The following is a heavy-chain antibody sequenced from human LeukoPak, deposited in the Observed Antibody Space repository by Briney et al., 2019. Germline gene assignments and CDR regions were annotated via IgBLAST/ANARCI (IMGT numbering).Heavy chain of an antibody. J-gene: IGHJ4*02. D-gene: IGHD6-19*01. CDR3: ARTREQWQVLDY. CDR1: GFSFGSYG. CDR2: ISHEGSNR. V-gene: IGHV3-30*03. Sequence: GGSLRLSCAASGFSFGSYGIHWVRQAPGKGLEWVAVISHEGSNRYHSDSVRGRFTISRDNSKNMVYLQMNSLRVEDTAVYYCARTREQWQVLDYWGQGTLVTVSS.